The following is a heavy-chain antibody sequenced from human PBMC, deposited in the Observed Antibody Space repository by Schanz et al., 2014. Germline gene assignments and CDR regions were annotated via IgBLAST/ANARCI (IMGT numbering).Heavy chain of an antibody. Sequence: QVQLVQSGAEVKKPGASVKVSCKASGYTFTSYGISWVRQAPGQGLEWMGWISPYNGNTNYAQKLQGRVTMTADTSTSTAYMDLRSLRSDDTAVYYCARDQSPYTNSSDVRYFDSWGLGTLVTVSS. CDR3: ARDQSPYTNSSDVRYFDS. V-gene: IGHV1-18*01. CDR1: GYTFTSYG. J-gene: IGHJ4*02. CDR2: ISPYNGNT. D-gene: IGHD6-6*01.